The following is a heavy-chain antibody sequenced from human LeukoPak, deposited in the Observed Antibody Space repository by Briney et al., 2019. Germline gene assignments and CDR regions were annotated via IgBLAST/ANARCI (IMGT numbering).Heavy chain of an antibody. D-gene: IGHD3-22*01. CDR2: INHSGST. J-gene: IGHJ4*02. CDR3: ARSYYDSSGYYYRPPQSFDY. CDR1: GGSFSGYY. Sequence: SETLSLTCAVYGGSFSGYYRSWIRQPPGKGLEWIGEINHSGSTNYNPSLKSRVTISVDTSKNQFSLKLSSVTAADTAVYYCARSYYDSSGYYYRPPQSFDYWGQGTLVTVSS. V-gene: IGHV4-34*01.